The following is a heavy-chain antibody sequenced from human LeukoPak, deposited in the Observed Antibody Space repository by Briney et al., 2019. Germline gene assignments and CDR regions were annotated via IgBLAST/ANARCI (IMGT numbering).Heavy chain of an antibody. D-gene: IGHD1-20*01. CDR2: ISGDGDST. Sequence: PGGSLRLSCAASGFTFDDYAIHWVRQAPGKGLEWVSIISGDGDSTYYADSVKGRFTISRDNSKNSLYLQMNSLRTEDTALYYCVKDEGGTVTGTIFWYFHLWGRGTLVTVSS. J-gene: IGHJ2*01. V-gene: IGHV3-43*02. CDR3: VKDEGGTVTGTIFWYFHL. CDR1: GFTFDDYA.